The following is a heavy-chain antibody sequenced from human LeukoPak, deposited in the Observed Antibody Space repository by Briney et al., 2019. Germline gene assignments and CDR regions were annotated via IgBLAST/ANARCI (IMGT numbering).Heavy chain of an antibody. V-gene: IGHV1-69*05. Sequence: ASVKVSCKASGGTFSSYAISWVRQAPGQGLEWMGGIIPIFGTANCAQKFQGRVTITTDESTSTAYMELSSLRSEDTAVYYCARLGLQSDVDFDYWGQGTLVTVSS. D-gene: IGHD4-11*01. J-gene: IGHJ4*02. CDR1: GGTFSSYA. CDR3: ARLGLQSDVDFDY. CDR2: IIPIFGTA.